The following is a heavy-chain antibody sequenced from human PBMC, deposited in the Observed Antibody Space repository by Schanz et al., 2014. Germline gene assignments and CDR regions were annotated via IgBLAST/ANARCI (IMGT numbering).Heavy chain of an antibody. Sequence: VQLVESGGGLVQPGGSLRLSCAASGFTFSSYAMSWVRQAPGKGLEWVAAITTAGTKMYYADSVKGRFTISRDNAKNSLFLQMNSLRAEDTAVYYCLAPDYGMDVWGQGTTVTVSS. CDR2: ITTAGTKM. CDR3: LAPDYGMDV. J-gene: IGHJ6*02. CDR1: GFTFSSYA. V-gene: IGHV3-30-3*01.